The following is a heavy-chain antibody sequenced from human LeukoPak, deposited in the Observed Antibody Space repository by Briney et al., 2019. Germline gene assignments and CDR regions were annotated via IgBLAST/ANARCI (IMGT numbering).Heavy chain of an antibody. D-gene: IGHD7-27*01. Sequence: GGSLRLSCAASGFTFSSYGMHWVRQAPGKGLEWVAVISYDGSNKYYADSVKGRFTISRDNSKNTLYLQMNSLRAEDTAVYYCAKEQLGIVDYWGQGTLVTVSS. CDR3: AKEQLGIVDY. V-gene: IGHV3-30*18. CDR1: GFTFSSYG. J-gene: IGHJ4*02. CDR2: ISYDGSNK.